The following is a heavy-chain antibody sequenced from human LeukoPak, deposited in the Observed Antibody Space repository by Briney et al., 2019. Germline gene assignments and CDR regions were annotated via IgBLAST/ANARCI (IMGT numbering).Heavy chain of an antibody. D-gene: IGHD3-3*01. CDR2: IYYSGST. J-gene: IGHJ5*02. CDR1: GGSISSSSYY. CDR3: AREGDYDFWSGPSWFDP. Sequence: SETLSLTCTVSGGSISSSSYYWGWIRQPPGKGLEWIGGIYYSGSTYYNPSLKSRVTISVDTSKNQFSLKLSSVTAADTAVYYCAREGDYDFWSGPSWFDPWGQGTLVTVSS. V-gene: IGHV4-39*02.